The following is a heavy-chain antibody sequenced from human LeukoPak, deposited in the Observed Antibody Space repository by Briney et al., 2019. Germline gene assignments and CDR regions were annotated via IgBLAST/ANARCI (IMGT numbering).Heavy chain of an antibody. Sequence: SETLSLTCTVSGGSISSGDYYWSWLRQPPGKGLEWIGYIYYSGSTYYNPSLKSRVTISVDTSKNQFSLKLSSVTAADTAVYYCARRRYSSSWYIWFDPWGQGTLVTVSS. J-gene: IGHJ5*02. CDR2: IYYSGST. CDR3: ARRRYSSSWYIWFDP. V-gene: IGHV4-30-4*08. D-gene: IGHD6-13*01. CDR1: GGSISSGDYY.